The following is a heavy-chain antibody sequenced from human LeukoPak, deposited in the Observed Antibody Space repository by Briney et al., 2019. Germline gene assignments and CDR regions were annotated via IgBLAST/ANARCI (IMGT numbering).Heavy chain of an antibody. D-gene: IGHD3-3*01. J-gene: IGHJ4*02. V-gene: IGHV3-21*01. CDR3: ARDRVLLFREITPFGY. CDR2: ISSSSSYI. CDR1: GFTFSSYS. Sequence: KPGGSLRLSCAASGFTFSSYSMNWVRQAPGKGLEWVSSISSSSSYIYYADSVKGRFTISRDNAKNSLYLQMNSLRAEDTAVYYCARDRVLLFREITPFGYWGQGTLVTVSS.